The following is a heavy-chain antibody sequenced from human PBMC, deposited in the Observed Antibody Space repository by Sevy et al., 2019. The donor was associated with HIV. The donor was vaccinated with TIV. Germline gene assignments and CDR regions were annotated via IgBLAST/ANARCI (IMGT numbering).Heavy chain of an antibody. J-gene: IGHJ4*01. CDR3: VRGYFGSGSYRLLY. Sequence: ASVKVSCKASGYSFTGFYIHWMRQAPGQGLEWMGWINPNNGDAKYAQKYQGRVTMTRDTSATTTYMELTSLRSDDTAMYYCVRGYFGSGSYRLLYWGQEPRSPSPQ. CDR1: GYSFTGFY. D-gene: IGHD3-10*01. V-gene: IGHV1-2*02. CDR2: INPNNGDA.